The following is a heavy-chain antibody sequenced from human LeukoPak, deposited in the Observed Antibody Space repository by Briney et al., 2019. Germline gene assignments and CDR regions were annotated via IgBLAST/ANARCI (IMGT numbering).Heavy chain of an antibody. CDR1: GGSFSGYY. Sequence: SETLSLTCAVYGGSFSGYYWSWIRQPPGKGLEWIGEINHSGSTNYNPSLKSRVTISVDTSKNQFSLKLSSVTAADTAVYYCARGGYYFDYWGQGTLVTVSS. CDR3: ARGGYYFDY. J-gene: IGHJ4*02. CDR2: INHSGST. V-gene: IGHV4-34*01.